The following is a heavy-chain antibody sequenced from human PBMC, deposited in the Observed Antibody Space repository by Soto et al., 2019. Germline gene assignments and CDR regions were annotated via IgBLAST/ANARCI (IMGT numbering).Heavy chain of an antibody. Sequence: QVQLQESGPGLVKPSETLSLTCTVSGGSISSYYWSWIRQPPGKGLEWIGCIYYSGSTNYNPSLNSRVPISVDTSKNRFSLKLSSVTAADTAVYYCARWHSSSWYNYYYYGMDVWGRGTTVTVSS. CDR2: IYYSGST. J-gene: IGHJ6*02. CDR1: GGSISSYY. V-gene: IGHV4-59*01. D-gene: IGHD6-13*01. CDR3: ARWHSSSWYNYYYYGMDV.